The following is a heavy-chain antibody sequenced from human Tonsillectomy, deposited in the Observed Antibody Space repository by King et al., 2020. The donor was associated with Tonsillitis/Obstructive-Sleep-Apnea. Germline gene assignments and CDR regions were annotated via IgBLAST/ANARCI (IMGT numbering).Heavy chain of an antibody. J-gene: IGHJ1*01. CDR3: AREGTDFGVSLEYFQH. CDR1: GYTFTGYY. CDR2: INPSSGVT. D-gene: IGHD3-3*01. Sequence: QLVQSGAEVKKPGASVKVSCKASGYTFTGYYMHWVRQAPGQGLEWMGRINPSSGVTNYAQKFQGRVTMTRDTSISTAYMALSRLRSDDTAVYYCAREGTDFGVSLEYFQHWGQGTLVTVSS. V-gene: IGHV1-2*06.